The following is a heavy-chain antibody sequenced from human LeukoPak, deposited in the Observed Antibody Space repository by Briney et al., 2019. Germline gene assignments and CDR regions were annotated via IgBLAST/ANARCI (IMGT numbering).Heavy chain of an antibody. J-gene: IGHJ4*02. CDR3: ARGGRDGYNHDY. CDR1: GFTFSSYS. Sequence: GGSLRLSCAASGFTFSSYSMNWVRQAPGKGLEGVSSISSSSSYIYYADSVKGRFTISRDNAKNSLYLQMNSLRAEDTAVYYCARGGRDGYNHDYWGQGTLVTVSS. V-gene: IGHV3-21*01. CDR2: ISSSSSYI. D-gene: IGHD5-24*01.